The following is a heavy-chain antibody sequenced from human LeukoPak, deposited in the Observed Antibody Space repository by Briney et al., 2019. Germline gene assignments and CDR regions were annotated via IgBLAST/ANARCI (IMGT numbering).Heavy chain of an antibody. CDR2: IITHFGTP. Sequence: SVKVSCKASGGTNVAISWVRQAPGHELEWMGGIITHFGTPDYSQKFQGRVTITADKSTSTAYMELSSLRSEDTAVYYCARGPGGSYYVDYWGQGTLVTVSS. J-gene: IGHJ4*02. CDR3: ARGPGGSYYVDY. D-gene: IGHD1-26*01. V-gene: IGHV1-69*06. CDR1: GGTNVA.